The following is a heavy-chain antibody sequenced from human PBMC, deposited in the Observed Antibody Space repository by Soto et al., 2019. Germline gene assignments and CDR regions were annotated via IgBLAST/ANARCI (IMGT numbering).Heavy chain of an antibody. Sequence: QVQVVQSGGGVVQPGMSLTLSCATSGFTFSDYAMVWVRQAPGKAPEWVAATPDDGNMKYYGDFVKGRFTIARDNPKKMLFLQMNNVKIEDTAVYYCAKAGMRGPNYYFDYWGQGTLVTVSS. D-gene: IGHD7-27*01. V-gene: IGHV3-30-3*01. CDR1: GFTFSDYA. CDR2: TPDDGNMK. J-gene: IGHJ4*02. CDR3: AKAGMRGPNYYFDY.